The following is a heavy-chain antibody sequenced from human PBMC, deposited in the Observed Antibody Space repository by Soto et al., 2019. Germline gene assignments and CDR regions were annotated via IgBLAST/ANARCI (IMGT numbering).Heavy chain of an antibody. CDR1: GFTFSDYA. Sequence: EVQLLQSGGGLVQPGGSLRLSCAASGFTFSDYAMSWVRQAPGKGLEWVSGISGSGGDTYYADAVKGGFTISRDNSNNTLVLQMNCLSPEDTAVYYCANAGGKVTKSYYFDFWARGTLVTVSS. CDR3: ANAGGKVTKSYYFDF. D-gene: IGHD4-4*01. V-gene: IGHV3-23*01. J-gene: IGHJ4*02. CDR2: ISGSGGDT.